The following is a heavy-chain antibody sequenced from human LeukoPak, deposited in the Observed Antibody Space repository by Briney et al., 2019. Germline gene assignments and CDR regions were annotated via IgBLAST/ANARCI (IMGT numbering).Heavy chain of an antibody. V-gene: IGHV4-34*01. Sequence: SETLSLTCAVYGGSFSGYYWSWIRQPPGKGLEWIGEINHSGSTNYNPSLKSRVTISVDTSKNQFSLKLSSVTAADTAVYYCARGEYCGGDCYWVFDYWGQGTLVTVSS. CDR2: INHSGST. J-gene: IGHJ4*02. CDR3: ARGEYCGGDCYWVFDY. D-gene: IGHD2-21*02. CDR1: GGSFSGYY.